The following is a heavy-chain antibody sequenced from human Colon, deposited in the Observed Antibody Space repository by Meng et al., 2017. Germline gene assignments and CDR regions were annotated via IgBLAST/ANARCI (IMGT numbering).Heavy chain of an antibody. CDR3: ARGIAVADNWFDP. D-gene: IGHD6-19*01. CDR1: GGSISSYY. V-gene: IGHV4-59*01. Sequence: QVQRQGSGPGLVKPSETLSRTCTVSGGSISSYYWSWIRQPPGKGLEWIGYISYSGSTNYNPSLKSRVTISVDTSKNRFSLRLSSVTAADTAVYYCARGIAVADNWFDPWGQGTLVTVSS. J-gene: IGHJ5*02. CDR2: ISYSGST.